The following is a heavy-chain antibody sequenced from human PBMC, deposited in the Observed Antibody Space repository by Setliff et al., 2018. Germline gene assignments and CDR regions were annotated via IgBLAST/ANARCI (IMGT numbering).Heavy chain of an antibody. CDR3: AGDPPRSDWRLDS. D-gene: IGHD1-26*01. CDR1: GFTFGSSW. CDR2: IFYDGSEK. V-gene: IGHV3-33*08. Sequence: PGGSLRLSCAASGFTFGSSWITWVRQAPGKGLERVGYIFYDGSEKYYADSVKGRFTISRDNSKNTVYLEMNNLRADDTAVYYCAGDPPRSDWRLDSWGQGTRVTAPQ. J-gene: IGHJ4*02.